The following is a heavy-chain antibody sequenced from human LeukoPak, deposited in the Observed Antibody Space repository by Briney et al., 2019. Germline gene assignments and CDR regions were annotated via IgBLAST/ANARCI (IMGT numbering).Heavy chain of an antibody. V-gene: IGHV4-4*07. J-gene: IGHJ5*02. CDR3: ATEGASGSYFDP. D-gene: IGHD1-26*01. CDR1: GGSISSYF. Sequence: SETLSLTCTVSGGSISSYFWGWIRQPAGKGLEWIGRVYPSGSTNFNPSLKRRVTMSVDMSNNQFSLKLTSVTAADTAVYYCATEGASGSYFDPWGQGTLVTVSS. CDR2: VYPSGST.